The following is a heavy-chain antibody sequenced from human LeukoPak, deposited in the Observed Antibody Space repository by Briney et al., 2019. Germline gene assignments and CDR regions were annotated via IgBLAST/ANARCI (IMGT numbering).Heavy chain of an antibody. CDR2: INHSGST. J-gene: IGHJ4*02. V-gene: IGHV4-34*01. CDR3: AGNARASSDY. CDR1: GGSFSGYY. D-gene: IGHD2-2*01. Sequence: SETLSLTCAVYGGSFSGYYRSWIRQPPGKGLEWIGEINHSGSTNYNPSLKSRVTISVDKSKNQFPLKLSSVTAADTAVYYCAGNARASSDYWGQGTLVTVSS.